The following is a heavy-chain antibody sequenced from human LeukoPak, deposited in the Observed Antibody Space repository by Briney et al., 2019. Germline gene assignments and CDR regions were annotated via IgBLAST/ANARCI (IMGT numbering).Heavy chain of an antibody. CDR1: GFSFSTAW. CDR3: VIDDYYDKSGPSGADYFDY. D-gene: IGHD3-22*01. CDR2: IKAKGFGETT. V-gene: IGHV3-15*01. Sequence: PGGSLRLSCGASGFSFSTAWMSWVRQAPGKGLEWVARIKAKGFGETTDYAAPVRGRFSISRDDSKNTLYLQMNSLKTEDTAMSYCVIDDYYDKSGPSGADYFDYWGPGTLVTVSS. J-gene: IGHJ4*02.